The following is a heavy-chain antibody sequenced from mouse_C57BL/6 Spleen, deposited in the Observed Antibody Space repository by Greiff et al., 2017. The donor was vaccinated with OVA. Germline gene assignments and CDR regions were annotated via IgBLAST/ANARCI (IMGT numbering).Heavy chain of an antibody. Sequence: QVQLQQPGAELVKLGAPVKVSSKLPGSPFLTYWMPWVKQRLGQAFEWIGRFHPSDSVTNYNQKFKGKATLTVDKSSSTAYMQLSSLTSEDSAVYYCAIGTVVSYWYFDVWGTGTTVTVSS. CDR2: FHPSDSVT. J-gene: IGHJ1*03. D-gene: IGHD1-1*01. CDR3: AIGTVVSYWYFDV. V-gene: IGHV1-74*01. CDR1: GSPFLTYW.